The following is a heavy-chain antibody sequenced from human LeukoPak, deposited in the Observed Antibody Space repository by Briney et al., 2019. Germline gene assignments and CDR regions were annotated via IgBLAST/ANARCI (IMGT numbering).Heavy chain of an antibody. CDR2: ISGSGGVT. Sequence: GGSLRLSCAASGFTFSSYAMSWVRQAPGKGLEWVSTISGSGGVTYYPDSVRGRFTISRDNSKNTLHLQMNSLRAEDTAVYYCAKDWTKYYYDSSGYSLDWFDPWGQGTLVTVSS. J-gene: IGHJ5*02. CDR3: AKDWTKYYYDSSGYSLDWFDP. D-gene: IGHD3-22*01. V-gene: IGHV3-23*01. CDR1: GFTFSSYA.